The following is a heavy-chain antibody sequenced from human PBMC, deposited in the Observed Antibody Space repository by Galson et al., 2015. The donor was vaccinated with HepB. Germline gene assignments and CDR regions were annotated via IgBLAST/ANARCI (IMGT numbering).Heavy chain of an antibody. CDR3: AKDPRPNGVFDPFDL. CDR2: IYPSGSSK. D-gene: IGHD2-8*01. V-gene: IGHV3-23*01. J-gene: IGHJ5*02. CDR1: GFTFSSYS. Sequence: SPRLSCAASGFTFSSYSMNWVRQAPGKGLEWVSGIYPSGSSKFYADSVKGRFTVSRDNSNNIVSLQMNSLRAEDSAIYYCAKDPRPNGVFDPFDLWGQGTLVTVSS.